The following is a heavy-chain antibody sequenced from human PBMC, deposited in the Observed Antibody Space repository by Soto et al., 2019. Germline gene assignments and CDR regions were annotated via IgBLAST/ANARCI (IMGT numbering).Heavy chain of an antibody. V-gene: IGHV4-31*03. D-gene: IGHD3-10*01. CDR3: AAMVRGVLLPQYDY. CDR1: GGSISSGGYY. Sequence: QVQLQESGPGLVKPSQTLSLTCTVSGGSISSGGYYWSWIRQHPGKGLEWIGYIYYSGSTYYNPSLKSRVTISVDTSKNQFSLKLSSVTAADTAVYYSAAMVRGVLLPQYDYWGQGTLVTVSS. J-gene: IGHJ4*02. CDR2: IYYSGST.